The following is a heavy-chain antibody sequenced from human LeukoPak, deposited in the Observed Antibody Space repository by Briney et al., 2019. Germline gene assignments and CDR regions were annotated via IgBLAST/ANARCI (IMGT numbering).Heavy chain of an antibody. Sequence: GGSLRLSCAASGFTFSSYWMSWVRQAPGKGLEYASAISSNGGSTYYANSVKGRFTISRDNSKNTLYLQMGSLRAEDMAVYYCARGLRGSTSCYDYWGQGTLVTVSS. CDR1: GFTFSSYW. D-gene: IGHD2-2*01. V-gene: IGHV3-64*01. CDR2: ISSNGGST. CDR3: ARGLRGSTSCYDY. J-gene: IGHJ4*02.